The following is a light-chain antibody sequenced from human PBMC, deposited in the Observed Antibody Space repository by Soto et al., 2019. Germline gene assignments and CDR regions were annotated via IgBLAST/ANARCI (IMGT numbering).Light chain of an antibody. CDR1: QSISSK. CDR2: GAS. CDR3: QQYNNGPPMT. V-gene: IGKV3-15*01. Sequence: EIVMTQSPATLSVSPGERATLSCRASQSISSKLAWYQQKPGQAPRLLIYGASTRATGIPARFSGSGSGTEFTLTISSLQSEDFAVYYCQQYNNGPPMTCGQGTRLESK. J-gene: IGKJ5*01.